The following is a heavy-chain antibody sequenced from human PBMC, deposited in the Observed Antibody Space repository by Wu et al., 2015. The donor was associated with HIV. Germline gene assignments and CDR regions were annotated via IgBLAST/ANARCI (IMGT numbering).Heavy chain of an antibody. CDR2: IIPIFGTA. Sequence: QVQLVQSGAEVKKPGSSVKVSCKASGGTFSSYAISWVRQAPGQGLEWMGGIIPIFGTANYAQKFQGRVTITADESTSTAYMELSSLRSEDTAVYYCARGGPSAAGHYYYYYYYMDVWGQRDHGSPSP. V-gene: IGHV1-69*13. CDR3: ARGGPSAAGHYYYYYYYMDV. CDR1: GGTFSSYA. D-gene: IGHD6-13*01. J-gene: IGHJ6*03.